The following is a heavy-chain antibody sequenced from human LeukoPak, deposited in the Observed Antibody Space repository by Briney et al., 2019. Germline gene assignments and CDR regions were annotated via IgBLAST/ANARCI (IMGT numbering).Heavy chain of an antibody. Sequence: GASVKVSCKASGYTFTDYYMHWLRQAPGQGLEWMGGIIPIFGTANYAQKFQGRVTITADESTSTAYMELSSLRSEDTAVYYCARVRSFIVGATRKYYGMDVWGQGTTVTVSS. CDR2: IIPIFGTA. D-gene: IGHD1-26*01. J-gene: IGHJ6*02. CDR3: ARVRSFIVGATRKYYGMDV. CDR1: GYTFTDYY. V-gene: IGHV1-69*13.